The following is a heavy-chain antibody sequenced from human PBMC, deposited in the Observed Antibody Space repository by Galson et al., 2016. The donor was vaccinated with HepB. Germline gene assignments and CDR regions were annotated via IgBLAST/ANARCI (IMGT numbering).Heavy chain of an antibody. V-gene: IGHV3-23*01. D-gene: IGHD3-10*01. CDR2: INFSGSNT. CDR1: GFTFRSYD. J-gene: IGHJ4*02. CDR3: AKGKRYSDSGSYYVDY. Sequence: SLRLSCAAPGFTFRSYDMSWVRQAPGKGLEWVSGINFSGSNTYYADSVKGRFTISRDNSKNTLYLQMNSLRVEDSAVYYCAKGKRYSDSGSYYVDYWGQGTLVTVSS.